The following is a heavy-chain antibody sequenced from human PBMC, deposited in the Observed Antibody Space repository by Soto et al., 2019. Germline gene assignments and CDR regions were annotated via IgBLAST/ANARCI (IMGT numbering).Heavy chain of an antibody. Sequence: SETLSLTCAVYGGSFSGYYWSWIRQPPGKGLEWIGEINHSGSTNYNPSLKSRVTISVDTSKNQFSLKLSSVTAADTAVYYCGRLEGLAKISYYFDYWGQGTLVTVSS. CDR3: GRLEGLAKISYYFDY. D-gene: IGHD3-9*01. V-gene: IGHV4-34*01. CDR2: INHSGST. J-gene: IGHJ4*02. CDR1: GGSFSGYY.